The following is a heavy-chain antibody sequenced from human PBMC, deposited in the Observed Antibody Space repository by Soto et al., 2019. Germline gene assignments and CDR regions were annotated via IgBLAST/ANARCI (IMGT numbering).Heavy chain of an antibody. J-gene: IGHJ4*02. D-gene: IGHD5-12*01. Sequence: QVQLQVSGPGLVKPSETLSLTCTVSGDSISAYSWSWVRQPPGKGLEWIGNIHYNGNTKYNPSLKSRVTXSXXXYXXQFSLRLISVTAADTAKYFCAREGNLGRWLQPLDFWGQGTLVTVSS. CDR1: GDSISAYS. CDR3: AREGNLGRWLQPLDF. V-gene: IGHV4-59*01. CDR2: IHYNGNT.